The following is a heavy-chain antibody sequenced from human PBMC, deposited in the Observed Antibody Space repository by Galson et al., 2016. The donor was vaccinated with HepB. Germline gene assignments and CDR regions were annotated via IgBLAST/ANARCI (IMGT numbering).Heavy chain of an antibody. CDR3: AKYHRPSGWGGAFDI. V-gene: IGHV5-51*01. CDR2: MFPVDSDS. CDR1: GYSFTSYW. J-gene: IGHJ3*02. Sequence: QSGAEVKKPGESLRISCKASGYSFTSYWIGWVRQVPGKGLEWMGIMFPVDSDSRYSPSFQGHVTISVDPSITTAYLQWSSLKASDTATYYCAKYHRPSGWGGAFDIWGQGTTVTVSS. D-gene: IGHD6-19*01.